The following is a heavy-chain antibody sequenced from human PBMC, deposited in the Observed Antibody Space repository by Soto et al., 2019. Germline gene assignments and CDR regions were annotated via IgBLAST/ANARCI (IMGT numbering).Heavy chain of an antibody. CDR1: GFTFSSYA. V-gene: IGHV3-30-3*01. CDR3: ARPLPGGSHFDY. D-gene: IGHD3-16*01. J-gene: IGHJ4*02. CDR2: ISYDGSNK. Sequence: PGGSLRLSCAASGFTFSSYAMHWVRQAPGKGLEWVAVISYDGSNKYYADSVKGRFTISRDNSKNTLYLQMNSLRAEDTAVYYCARPLPGGSHFDYWGQGTLVTVSS.